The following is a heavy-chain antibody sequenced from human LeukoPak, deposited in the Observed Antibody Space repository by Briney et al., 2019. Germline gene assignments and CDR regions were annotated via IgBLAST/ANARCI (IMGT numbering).Heavy chain of an antibody. Sequence: QTLSPTCAMSGDSLSSNSARSGCIRQPARRGIGWLGAISFRYKWYDDAAESVKSRISINPATSKNQFSLQLSSVTPEDTAVYYCARGLLVGHPYYCAMDVWGQGTTVSVSS. CDR3: ARGLLVGHPYYCAMDV. CDR1: GDSLSSNSAR. J-gene: IGHJ6*02. CDR2: ISFRYKWYD. D-gene: IGHD2-8*02. V-gene: IGHV6-1*01.